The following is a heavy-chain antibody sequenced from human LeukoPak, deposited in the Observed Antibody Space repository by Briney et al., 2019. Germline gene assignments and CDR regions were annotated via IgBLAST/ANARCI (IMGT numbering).Heavy chain of an antibody. CDR2: ISWNSGSI. D-gene: IGHD3-22*01. J-gene: IGHJ4*02. CDR3: AKDWAQYYDSSGYYDY. CDR1: GFTFDDYA. Sequence: GGSLRLSCAASGFTFDDYAMHWVRQAPGKGLEWVSGISWNSGSIGYADSVKGRFTISRDNAKNSLYLQMSSLRAEDTALYYCAKDWAQYYDSSGYYDYWGQGTLVTVSS. V-gene: IGHV3-9*01.